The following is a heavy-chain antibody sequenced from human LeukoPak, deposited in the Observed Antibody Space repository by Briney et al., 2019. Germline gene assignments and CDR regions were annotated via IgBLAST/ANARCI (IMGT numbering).Heavy chain of an antibody. V-gene: IGHV1-2*02. Sequence: ASVNASCMHSVYTFPDYYMHWVRQAPGQGLEWMGWINPNSGGTNYAQKFQGRVTMTRDTSISTAYMELRRLRSDDTAVYYCARGYLYYYDVSGYPFDYWGQGTLVTVSS. D-gene: IGHD3-22*01. J-gene: IGHJ4*02. CDR1: VYTFPDYY. CDR2: INPNSGGT. CDR3: ARGYLYYYDVSGYPFDY.